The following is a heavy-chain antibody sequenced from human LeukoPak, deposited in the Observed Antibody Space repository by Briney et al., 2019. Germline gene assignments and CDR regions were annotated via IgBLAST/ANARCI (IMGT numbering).Heavy chain of an antibody. V-gene: IGHV1-69*05. CDR1: GGTFSSYA. CDR3: ARVPVVAATGDFDY. D-gene: IGHD2-15*01. J-gene: IGHJ4*02. Sequence: ASVKVSCKASGGTFSSYAISWVRQAPGQGLEWMGGIIPIFGTANYAQKFQGRVTMTRDMSTSTVYMELSSLRSEDTAVYYCARVPVVAATGDFDYWGQGTLVTVSS. CDR2: IIPIFGTA.